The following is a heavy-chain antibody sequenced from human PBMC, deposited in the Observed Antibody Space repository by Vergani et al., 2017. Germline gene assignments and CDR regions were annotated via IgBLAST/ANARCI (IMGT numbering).Heavy chain of an antibody. J-gene: IGHJ4*02. CDR3: ARGYYDSSGYYPFDY. CDR1: GYSISSGYY. CDR2: IYHSGST. V-gene: IGHV4-38-2*01. Sequence: QVQLQESGPGLVKPSQTLSLTCAVSGYSISSGYYWGWIRQPPGKGLEWIGSIYHSGSTYYNPSLKSRVTISVDTSKNQFSLKLSSVTAADTAVYYCARGYYDSSGYYPFDYWGQGTLVTVSS. D-gene: IGHD3-22*01.